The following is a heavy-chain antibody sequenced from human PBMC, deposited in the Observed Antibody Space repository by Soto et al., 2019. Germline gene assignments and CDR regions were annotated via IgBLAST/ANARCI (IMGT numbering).Heavy chain of an antibody. Sequence: QVQLVQSGAEVKKPGASVKVSCKASGYTFTNYAIHWVRQAPGQRLELMGWINAANGSTKYSQKFQGRVTFTRDTSANTAYMELRSLRSEDSAVYYCARDGFVVVPAVMWLNWFDPWGQGTLVAVSS. J-gene: IGHJ5*02. CDR3: ARDGFVVVPAVMWLNWFDP. D-gene: IGHD2-2*01. V-gene: IGHV1-3*01. CDR1: GYTFTNYA. CDR2: INAANGST.